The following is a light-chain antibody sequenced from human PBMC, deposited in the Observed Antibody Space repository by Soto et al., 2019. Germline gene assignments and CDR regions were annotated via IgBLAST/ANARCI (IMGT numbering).Light chain of an antibody. V-gene: IGKV1-39*01. CDR1: QSISGY. CDR3: RQSYTVPYT. CDR2: AAS. J-gene: IGKJ2*01. Sequence: DIQMTQSPSSLSASVGDRVTITCRASQSISGYLSWYYQRPGKAPKLLISAASTLQSGVPSRFSGSGSGTDFTLTISSLQPADSATYYCRQSYTVPYTFGQGNKLEV.